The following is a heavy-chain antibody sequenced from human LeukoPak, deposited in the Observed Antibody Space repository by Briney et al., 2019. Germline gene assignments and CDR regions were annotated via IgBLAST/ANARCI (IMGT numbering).Heavy chain of an antibody. V-gene: IGHV1-8*01. Sequence: ASVKVPCQASGSPFPSYDINWVRPATGKGLEWMGWMNPNSGNTGYAQKFQGRVTMTRNTSISTAYMELSSLRSEDTAVYYCARAGVERFLEWLSTYYYGMDVWGQGTTVTVSS. CDR1: GSPFPSYD. CDR2: MNPNSGNT. CDR3: ARAGVERFLEWLSTYYYGMDV. J-gene: IGHJ6*02. D-gene: IGHD3-3*01.